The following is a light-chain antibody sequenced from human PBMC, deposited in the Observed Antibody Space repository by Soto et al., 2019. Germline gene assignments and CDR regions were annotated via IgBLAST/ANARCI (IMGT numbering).Light chain of an antibody. V-gene: IGKV3-20*01. CDR3: QQYDSSPRT. CDR1: ENVRTF. CDR2: GAS. Sequence: VLTQSPATLALSPGGRTTLSFRASENVRTFVDWYQQKPGQPPRLLIYGASSRATGIPDRFSGSGSGTDFTLTISRLEPEDFAVYYCQQYDSSPRTFGQGTKVDIK. J-gene: IGKJ1*01.